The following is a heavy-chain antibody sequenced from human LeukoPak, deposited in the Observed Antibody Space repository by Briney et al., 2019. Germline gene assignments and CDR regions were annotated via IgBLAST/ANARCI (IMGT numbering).Heavy chain of an antibody. D-gene: IGHD3-22*01. Sequence: SVKVSCKASGGTFSSYAISWVRQAPGQGLEWMGGIIPIFGTANYAQKFQGRVTITADESTSTAYMELSSLRSEGTAVYYCARGGAVMSYDSSGYYVYWGQGTLVTVSS. CDR3: ARGGAVMSYDSSGYYVY. CDR2: IIPIFGTA. CDR1: GGTFSSYA. J-gene: IGHJ4*02. V-gene: IGHV1-69*13.